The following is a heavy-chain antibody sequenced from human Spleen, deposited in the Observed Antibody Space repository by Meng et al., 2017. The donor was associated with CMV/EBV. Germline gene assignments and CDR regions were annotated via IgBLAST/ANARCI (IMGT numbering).Heavy chain of an antibody. CDR3: ARLNLGAAGILLDY. V-gene: IGHV4-39*07. Sequence: GSLRLSCTVSGGSISSSSYYWGWIRQPPGKGLEWIGSIYYSGSTYYNPSLKSRVTISVDTSKNQSSLKLSSVTAADTAVYYCARLNLGAAGILLDYWGQGTLVTVSS. CDR1: GGSISSSSYY. D-gene: IGHD6-13*01. J-gene: IGHJ4*02. CDR2: IYYSGST.